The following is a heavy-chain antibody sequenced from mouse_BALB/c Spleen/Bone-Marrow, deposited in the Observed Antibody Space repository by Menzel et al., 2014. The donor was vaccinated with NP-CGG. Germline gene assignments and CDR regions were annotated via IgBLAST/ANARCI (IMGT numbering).Heavy chain of an antibody. D-gene: IGHD2-14*01. CDR2: IDPYSGGT. CDR1: GYAFXNYN. V-gene: IGHV1S135*01. CDR3: SRGVLAYFDY. Sequence: VQLKQSGPELVKPGASAKVSCKASGYAFXNYNMNWVKQSHGKSLEWIGYIDPYSGGTNYNQKFRGKATLTVDKSSSTAYMHLNSLTSEDSAVYYCSRGVLAYFDYWGQGTTLTVSS. J-gene: IGHJ2*01.